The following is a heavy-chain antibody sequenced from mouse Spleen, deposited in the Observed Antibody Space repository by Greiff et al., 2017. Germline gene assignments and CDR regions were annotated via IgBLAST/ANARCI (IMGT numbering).Heavy chain of an antibody. V-gene: IGHV1-82*01. CDR3: ARRDDYDGDPFAY. D-gene: IGHD2-4*01. Sequence: VKLVESGPELVKPGASVKISCKASGYAFSSSWMNWVKQRPGKGLEWIGRIYPGDGDTNYNGKFKGKATLTADKSSSTAYMQLSSLTSEDSAVYFCARRDDYDGDPFAYWGQGTLVTVSA. CDR2: IYPGDGDT. CDR1: GYAFSSSW. J-gene: IGHJ3*01.